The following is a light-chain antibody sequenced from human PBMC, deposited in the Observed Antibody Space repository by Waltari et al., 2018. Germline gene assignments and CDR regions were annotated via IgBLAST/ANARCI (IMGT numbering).Light chain of an antibody. CDR1: QSLVYTDGINY. CDR3: MQATHWPVT. CDR2: KVS. V-gene: IGKV2-30*01. Sequence: DVGLTQSPLSLPVTLGQPASISCRSSQSLVYTDGINYLNWFPQRPGQAQRRLIYKVSNRDSGVPDRFSGSGSGTDFTLMISSVEADDIGVYFCMQATHWPVTFGQGTRLEIK. J-gene: IGKJ5*01.